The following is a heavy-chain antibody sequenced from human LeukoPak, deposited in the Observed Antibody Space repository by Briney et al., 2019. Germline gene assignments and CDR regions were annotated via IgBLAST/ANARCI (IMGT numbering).Heavy chain of an antibody. Sequence: GRSLRLSCTTSGFNFEDYAMNWVRQAPGKGLEWVGLITSKAYGGTTEFAASVKGRFSISRDESKPIAYLQMNSLKIEDTGVYYCTREVERGGSYRGGDSWGQGTQVTVSA. V-gene: IGHV3-49*04. CDR1: GFNFEDYA. CDR2: ITSKAYGGTT. J-gene: IGHJ4*02. D-gene: IGHD1-26*01. CDR3: TREVERGGSYRGGDS.